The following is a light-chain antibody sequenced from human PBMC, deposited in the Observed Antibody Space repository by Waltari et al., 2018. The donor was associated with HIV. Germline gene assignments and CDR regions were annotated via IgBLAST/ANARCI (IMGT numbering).Light chain of an antibody. CDR1: SSDVGGYNY. J-gene: IGLJ2*01. Sequence: QSALTQPPSASGSLGQSVTISCTGTSSDVGGYNYVSWYQQYPDEAPKLIIYDVNKRPAGVPDRFSGSKSGNTASRTGSGLQGEDEAQYYCSAYAGSNNLVLFGGGTKLTVL. CDR3: SAYAGSNNLVL. V-gene: IGLV2-8*01. CDR2: DVN.